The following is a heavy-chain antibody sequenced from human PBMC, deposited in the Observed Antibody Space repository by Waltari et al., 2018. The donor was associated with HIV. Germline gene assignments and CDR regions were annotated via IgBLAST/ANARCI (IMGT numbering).Heavy chain of an antibody. D-gene: IGHD3-22*01. Sequence: QLQLQESGPGLVKPSETLSLTCTVPGGSISSSSYYWGWIRQPPGKGLEWIGSIYYSGSTYYNPSLKSRVTISVDTSKNQFSLKLSSVTAADTAVYYCARSITMIVVVDYWGQGTLVTVSS. CDR3: ARSITMIVVVDY. CDR2: IYYSGST. V-gene: IGHV4-39*01. J-gene: IGHJ4*02. CDR1: GGSISSSSYY.